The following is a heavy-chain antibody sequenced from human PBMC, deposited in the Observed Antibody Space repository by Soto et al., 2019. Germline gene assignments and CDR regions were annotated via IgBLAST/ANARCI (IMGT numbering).Heavy chain of an antibody. D-gene: IGHD3-22*01. J-gene: IGHJ4*02. V-gene: IGHV3-11*01. CDR2: INTGGSPA. CDR1: GFAFRHNY. CDR3: AKDTYYDSSGLPDY. Sequence: GGSLRLSCTVSGFAFRHNYLTWIRQAPGKGLEWLSYINTGGSPAYYADSVKGRFTISTDIAKKSLYLQMDSLRADDTGVYYCAKDTYYDSSGLPDYWGQGTLVTVSS.